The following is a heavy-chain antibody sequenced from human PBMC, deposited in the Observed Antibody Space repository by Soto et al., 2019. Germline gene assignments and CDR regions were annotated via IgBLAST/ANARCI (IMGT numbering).Heavy chain of an antibody. V-gene: IGHV4-34*01. CDR1: GGSFSGYY. CDR2: INHSGST. D-gene: IGHD5-12*01. J-gene: IGHJ4*02. Sequence: SETLSLTCAVYGGSFSGYYWSWIRQPPGKGLEWIGEINHSGSTNYNPSLKSRVTISVDTSKNQFSLKLSSVTAADTAVYYCARGPGGYVLYYFDYWGQGTLVTVSS. CDR3: ARGPGGYVLYYFDY.